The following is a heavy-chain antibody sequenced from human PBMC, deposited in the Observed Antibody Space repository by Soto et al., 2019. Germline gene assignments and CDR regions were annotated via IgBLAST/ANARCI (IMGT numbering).Heavy chain of an antibody. V-gene: IGHV4-59*08. D-gene: IGHD2-2*01. CDR2: IYYSGST. CDR3: ASTTLVVPAAMFHYYYYYMDV. J-gene: IGHJ6*03. Sequence: SDTLSLTCAVYGGSFSGYYWSWVREPPGRGLEWIGYIYYSGSTNYNPSLKSRVTISVDTSKCQFSLELSSVTAADTAVYYCASTTLVVPAAMFHYYYYYMDVWGKGTTVTVSS. CDR1: GGSFSGYY.